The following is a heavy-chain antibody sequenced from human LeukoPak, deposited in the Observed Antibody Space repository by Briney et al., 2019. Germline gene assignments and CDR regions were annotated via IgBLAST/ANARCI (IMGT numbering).Heavy chain of an antibody. Sequence: GRSLRLSCAASGFTFSSYAMHWVRQAPGKGLEWVAVISYDGSNKYYADSVKGRFTISRDNSKNSLYLQMDSLRAEDSAIYYCARDVRVSIVVLPGVGGIVYWGQGTLVTVSS. D-gene: IGHD2-21*01. CDR1: GFTFSSYA. CDR3: ARDVRVSIVVLPGVGGIVY. CDR2: ISYDGSNK. V-gene: IGHV3-30*04. J-gene: IGHJ4*02.